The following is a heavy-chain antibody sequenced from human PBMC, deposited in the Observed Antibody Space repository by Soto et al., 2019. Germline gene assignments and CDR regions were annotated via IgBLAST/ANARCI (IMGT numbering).Heavy chain of an antibody. D-gene: IGHD6-19*01. J-gene: IGHJ4*02. CDR2: VSSSSNSI. CDR1: GFTFSLYN. V-gene: IGHV3-48*04. Sequence: GGSLRLSCAASGFTFSLYNMNWVRQAPGKGLEWVAYVSSSSNSIDYADSVKGRFSISRDNAKNSLYLQMNSLRAVDTALYYCAKDKRTVGGYYFDYWGQGALVTVSS. CDR3: AKDKRTVGGYYFDY.